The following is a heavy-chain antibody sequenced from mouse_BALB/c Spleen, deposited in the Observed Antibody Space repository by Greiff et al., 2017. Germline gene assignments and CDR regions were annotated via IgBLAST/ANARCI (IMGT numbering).Heavy chain of an antibody. CDR2: INPSSGYT. V-gene: IGHV1-4*02. J-gene: IGHJ4*01. CDR3: TPTYGNYGYYAMDY. D-gene: IGHD2-1*01. Sequence: QVQLQQSAAELARPGASVKMSCKASGYTFTSYTMHWVKQRPGQGLEWIGYINPSSGYTEYNQKFKDKTTLTADKSSSTAYMQLSSLTSEDSAVYYCTPTYGNYGYYAMDYWGQGTSVTVSS. CDR1: GYTFTSYT.